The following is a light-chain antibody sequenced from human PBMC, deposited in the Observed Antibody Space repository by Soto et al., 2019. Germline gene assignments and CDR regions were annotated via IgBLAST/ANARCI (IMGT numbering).Light chain of an antibody. Sequence: EIAMTQSPATLSVSPGERSTRSCRASQSVSNNYLAWYQQKPGQAPRLLIYGASNRATGIPDRFSGSGSGTDFTLTISRLEPEDFAVYYCQQYGSSGTFGQGTKVDIK. CDR2: GAS. CDR3: QQYGSSGT. V-gene: IGKV3-20*01. CDR1: QSVSNNY. J-gene: IGKJ1*01.